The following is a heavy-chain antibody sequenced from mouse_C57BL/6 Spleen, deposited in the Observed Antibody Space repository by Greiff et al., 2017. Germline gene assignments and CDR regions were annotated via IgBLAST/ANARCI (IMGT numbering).Heavy chain of an antibody. CDR3: ARLDYGKTDFDY. CDR1: GYTFTSYW. CDR2: IDPSDSYT. D-gene: IGHD1-1*01. J-gene: IGHJ2*01. V-gene: IGHV1-69*01. Sequence: QVQLQQPGAELVMPGASVKLSCKASGYTFTSYWMHWVKQRPGQGLEWIGEIDPSDSYTNYNQKFKGKSTLTVDKSSSTAYMQLSSLTSEDSAVYYCARLDYGKTDFDYGGQGTTLTVSS.